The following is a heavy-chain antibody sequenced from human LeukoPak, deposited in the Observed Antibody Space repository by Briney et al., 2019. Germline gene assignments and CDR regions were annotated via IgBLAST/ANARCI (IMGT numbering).Heavy chain of an antibody. J-gene: IGHJ4*02. CDR2: ISSTSYYI. D-gene: IGHD3-9*01. Sequence: GGXXXXXCAASGFTFSRYSLNWVRQAPGKGLEWVSSISSTSYYIYYVDSVKGRFTISRDNAKNSLYMQMNSLRADDTAVYYCVTYYDTLTRNYVDYWGQGTLVTVSS. CDR1: GFTFSRYS. CDR3: VTYYDTLTRNYVDY. V-gene: IGHV3-21*01.